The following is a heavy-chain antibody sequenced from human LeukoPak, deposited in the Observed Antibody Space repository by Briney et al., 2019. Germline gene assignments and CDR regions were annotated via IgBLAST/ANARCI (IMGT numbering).Heavy chain of an antibody. J-gene: IGHJ3*02. D-gene: IGHD1-26*01. V-gene: IGHV3-21*04. CDR3: AKGRDSGSYYPPGDAFDI. Sequence: PGGSLRLSCAASGFTFSSYSMNWVRQAPGKGLEWVSSISSSSSYIYYADSVKGRFTISRDNSKNTLYLQMNSLRAEDTAVYYCAKGRDSGSYYPPGDAFDIWGQGTMVTVSS. CDR2: ISSSSSYI. CDR1: GFTFSSYS.